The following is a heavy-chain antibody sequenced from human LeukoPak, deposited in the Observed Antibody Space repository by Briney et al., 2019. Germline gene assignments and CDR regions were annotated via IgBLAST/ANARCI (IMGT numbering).Heavy chain of an antibody. CDR2: ISYDGSNK. V-gene: IGHV3-30*18. CDR3: AKDLWDLCSSTSCYTPDY. CDR1: GFTFSSYA. J-gene: IGHJ4*02. D-gene: IGHD2-2*02. Sequence: GGSLRLSCAASGFTFSSYAMHWVRQAPGKGLEWVAVISYDGSNKYYADSVKGRFTISRDNSKNTLYLQMNSLRAEDTAVYYSAKDLWDLCSSTSCYTPDYWGQGTLVTVSS.